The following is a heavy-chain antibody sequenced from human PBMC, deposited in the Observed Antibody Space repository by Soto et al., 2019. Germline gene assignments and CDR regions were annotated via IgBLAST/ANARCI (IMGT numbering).Heavy chain of an antibody. Sequence: KPSETLSLTCTVSGGPISSGGYYWSWIRQHPGKGLEWIGYIYYSGSTYYNPSLKSRVTISVDTSKNQFSLKLSSVTAADTAVYYCARDSRRRHHYYDKSDWGQGTLVTVSS. D-gene: IGHD3-22*01. CDR3: ARDSRRRHHYYDKSD. J-gene: IGHJ4*02. V-gene: IGHV4-31*03. CDR2: IYYSGST. CDR1: GGPISSGGYY.